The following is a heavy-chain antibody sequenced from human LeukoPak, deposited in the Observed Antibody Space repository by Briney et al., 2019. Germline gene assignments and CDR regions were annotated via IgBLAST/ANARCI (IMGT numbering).Heavy chain of an antibody. D-gene: IGHD2-21*02. CDR2: IYNSGST. J-gene: IGHJ4*02. CDR3: ARGWGPAYCGGDCHRHFDY. Sequence: SETLSLTCAVSGGSISSGGYSYNWIRQPPGKGLEWIVYIYNSGSTSYNPSLKSRVTMSVDTSKNQFSLKLSSVTAADTAVYYCARGWGPAYCGGDCHRHFDYWGQGALVTVSS. V-gene: IGHV4-30-4*07. CDR1: GGSISSGGYS.